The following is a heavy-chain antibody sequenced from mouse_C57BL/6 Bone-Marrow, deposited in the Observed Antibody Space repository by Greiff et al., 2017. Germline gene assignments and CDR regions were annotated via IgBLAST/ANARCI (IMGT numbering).Heavy chain of an antibody. CDR3: ARYRAYYNNYLYYFDY. Sequence: EVQLQQSGPVLVKPGASVKMSCKASGYTFTDYYMNWVKQSHGKSLEWIGVINPYNGGTSYNQKFKGKATLTVDKSSSTAYMELNSLTSEDSAVYYCARYRAYYNNYLYYFDYWGQGTTLTVSS. J-gene: IGHJ2*01. CDR2: INPYNGGT. V-gene: IGHV1-19*01. D-gene: IGHD2-5*01. CDR1: GYTFTDYY.